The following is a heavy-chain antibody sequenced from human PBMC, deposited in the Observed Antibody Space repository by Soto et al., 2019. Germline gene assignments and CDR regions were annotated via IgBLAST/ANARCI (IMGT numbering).Heavy chain of an antibody. D-gene: IGHD2-2*01. J-gene: IGHJ3*02. Sequence: SETLSLTCTVSGGSISSYYWSWIRQPPGKGLEWIGYIYHSGSTNYNPSLKSRVTISVDTSKNQFSLKLSSVTAADTAVYYCARPVVPAAMYGAFDIWGQGTMVTVS. CDR2: IYHSGST. V-gene: IGHV4-59*08. CDR3: ARPVVPAAMYGAFDI. CDR1: GGSISSYY.